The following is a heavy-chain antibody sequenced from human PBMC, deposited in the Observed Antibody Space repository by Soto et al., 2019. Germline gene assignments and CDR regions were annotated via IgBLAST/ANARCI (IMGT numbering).Heavy chain of an antibody. V-gene: IGHV4-4*02. CDR2: IHHSGAT. CDR3: ATQGFYRMGV. J-gene: IGHJ6*02. CDR1: GDSITGDNW. Sequence: QVQLQESGPGLVQPSGTLSLTCAVSGDSITGDNWWSWVRQPPGKGLEWIGEIHHSGATNYNPSLKXXVXIXXDKSKNQFSLKLNSVPAADTVMFYCATQGFYRMGVWGRGTTVTVSS.